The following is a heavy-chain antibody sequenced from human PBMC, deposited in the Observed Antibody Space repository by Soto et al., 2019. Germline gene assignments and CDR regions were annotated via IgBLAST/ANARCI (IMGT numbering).Heavy chain of an antibody. CDR3: ARYGGTSIWYFDI. V-gene: IGHV4-34*01. D-gene: IGHD2-15*01. CDR1: GASFAGYY. Sequence: QVQLQQWGAGLLKPSETLSLTCTVYGASFAGYYWTWLRQSPGKGLEWIGEVSHSGIAKYNPSLGSRVTISLDTSNNQFSLDQTSVTAADTAVYYCARYGGTSIWYFDIWGRGTLVSVSS. CDR2: VSHSGIA. J-gene: IGHJ2*01.